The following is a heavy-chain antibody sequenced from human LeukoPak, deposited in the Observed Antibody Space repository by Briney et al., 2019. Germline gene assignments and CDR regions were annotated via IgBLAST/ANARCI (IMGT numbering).Heavy chain of an antibody. Sequence: ASVKVSCKASGGTFSSYAISWVRQAPGQGLEWMGRIIPILGIANYAQKFQGRVTITADKSTSTAYMELSSLRSEDTAVYYCARSLGYCSSTSCYEEYYFDYWGQGTLVTVSS. V-gene: IGHV1-69*04. D-gene: IGHD2-2*01. CDR2: IIPILGIA. CDR3: ARSLGYCSSTSCYEEYYFDY. J-gene: IGHJ4*02. CDR1: GGTFSSYA.